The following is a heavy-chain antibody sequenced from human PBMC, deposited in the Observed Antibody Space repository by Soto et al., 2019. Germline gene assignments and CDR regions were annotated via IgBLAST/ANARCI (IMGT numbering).Heavy chain of an antibody. Sequence: SVKVSCKASGFTFTSSAVQWVRQARGQRLEWIGWIVVGSGNTNYAQKFQERVTITRDMSTSTAYMELSSLRSEDTAVYYCAAETKYLGYSYGPYYWGQGTLVTVSS. V-gene: IGHV1-58*01. D-gene: IGHD5-18*01. CDR1: GFTFTSSA. CDR2: IVVGSGNT. J-gene: IGHJ4*02. CDR3: AAETKYLGYSYGPYY.